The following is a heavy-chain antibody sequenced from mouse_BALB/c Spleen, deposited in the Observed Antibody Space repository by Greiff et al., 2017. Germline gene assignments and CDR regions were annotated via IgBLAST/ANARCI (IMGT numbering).Heavy chain of an antibody. Sequence: QVQLQQSAAELARPGASVKMSCKASGYTFTSYTMHWVKQRPGQGLEWIGYINPSSGYTEYNQKFKDNTTLTADKSSSTAYMQLSSLTSEDSAVYYCARDYGSSYDWYFDVWGAGTTVTVSS. CDR1: GYTFTSYT. V-gene: IGHV1-4*02. D-gene: IGHD1-1*01. CDR3: ARDYGSSYDWYFDV. J-gene: IGHJ1*01. CDR2: INPSSGYT.